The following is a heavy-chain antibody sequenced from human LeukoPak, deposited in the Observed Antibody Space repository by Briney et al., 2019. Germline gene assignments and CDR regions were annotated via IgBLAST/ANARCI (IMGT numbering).Heavy chain of an antibody. CDR2: FDPEDGET. J-gene: IGHJ6*02. V-gene: IGHV1-24*01. CDR1: GYTLTELS. CDR3: ATLGEWLPHYYYYGMDV. Sequence: ASVKVSCKVSGYTLTELSMHWVRQAPGKGLEWMGGFDPEDGETIYAQKFQGRVTMTEDTSTDTAYMELSSLRSEDTAVYYCATLGEWLPHYYYYGMDVWGQGTTVTVSS. D-gene: IGHD3-3*01.